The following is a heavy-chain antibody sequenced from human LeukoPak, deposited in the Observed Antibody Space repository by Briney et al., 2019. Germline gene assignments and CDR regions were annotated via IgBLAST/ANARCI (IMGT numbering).Heavy chain of an antibody. J-gene: IGHJ4*02. CDR1: GFTFSSYE. CDR2: ISSSGSTI. Sequence: GGSLRLSCAASGFTFSSYEMNWVRQAPGKGLEWVSYISSSGSTINYADSVKGRFTISRDNSKNTLYLQMNCLRAEDTAVYYCAKGYDSRDWGQGTLVTVSS. D-gene: IGHD3-22*01. CDR3: AKGYDSRD. V-gene: IGHV3-48*03.